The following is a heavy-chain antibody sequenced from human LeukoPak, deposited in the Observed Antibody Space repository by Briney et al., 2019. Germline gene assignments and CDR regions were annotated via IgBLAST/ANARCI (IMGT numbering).Heavy chain of an antibody. Sequence: GGSLRLSCAASGFTFSSYGMHWVRQAPGKGLEWVAFIRYDGSNKYYADSVKGRFTISRDNSKNTLYLQMNSLRAEDTAVYYCAIPPLTGTGSSRPLAGVDAWGQGTMVTVSS. D-gene: IGHD3-10*01. CDR2: IRYDGSNK. V-gene: IGHV3-30*02. CDR1: GFTFSSYG. CDR3: AIPPLTGTGSSRPLAGVDA. J-gene: IGHJ6*02.